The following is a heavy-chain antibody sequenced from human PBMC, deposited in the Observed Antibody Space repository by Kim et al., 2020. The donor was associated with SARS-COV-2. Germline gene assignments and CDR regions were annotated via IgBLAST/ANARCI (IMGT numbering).Heavy chain of an antibody. CDR2: ISSSSSYI. CDR1: GFTFSSYS. CDR3: AREGRITIFGVVIPKDYYMDV. Sequence: GGSLRLSCAASGFTFSSYSMNWVRQAPGKGLEWVSSISSSSSYIYYAVSVKGRFTISRDNAKNSLYLQMNSLRAEDTAVYYCAREGRITIFGVVIPKDYYMDVWGKGTTITVSS. D-gene: IGHD3-3*01. V-gene: IGHV3-21*01. J-gene: IGHJ6*03.